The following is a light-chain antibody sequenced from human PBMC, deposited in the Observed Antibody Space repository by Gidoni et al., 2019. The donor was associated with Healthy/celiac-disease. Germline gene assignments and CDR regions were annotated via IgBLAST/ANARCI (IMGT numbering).Light chain of an antibody. CDR3: QQRSNWPWT. J-gene: IGKJ1*01. V-gene: IGKV3-11*01. Sequence: EIVLTQSPATLSLSPGERATLSCRASQCVSSYLAWYQQKPGPSPRLLIYDASNRATGIPARFSGSGSGTDFTLTISSLEPEDFAVYYCQQRSNWPWTFGQGTKVEIK. CDR2: DAS. CDR1: QCVSSY.